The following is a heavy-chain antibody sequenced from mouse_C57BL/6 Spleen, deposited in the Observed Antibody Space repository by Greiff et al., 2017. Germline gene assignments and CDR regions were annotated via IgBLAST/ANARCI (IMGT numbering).Heavy chain of an antibody. CDR2: IDPSGSYL. CDR1: GYTFTSYW. CDR3: ERSGDYYGSRLAWFDY. V-gene: IGHV1-69*01. D-gene: IGHD1-1*01. Sequence: QVQLQQPGAELVMPGASVKLSCKASGYTFTSYWMHWVKQRPGQGLEWIGEIDPSGSYLNYNQKFKGKSTVSVDKSSSTAYMQLSSLTSEDSAVYYGERSGDYYGSRLAWFDYWGQGTVVTVSA. J-gene: IGHJ3*01.